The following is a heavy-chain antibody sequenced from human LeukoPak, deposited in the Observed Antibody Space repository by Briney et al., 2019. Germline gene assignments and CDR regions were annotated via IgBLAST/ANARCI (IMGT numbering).Heavy chain of an antibody. D-gene: IGHD3-22*01. CDR3: ARGAYYDSSGTFDY. J-gene: IGHJ4*02. V-gene: IGHV4-30-2*01. CDR2: IYHSGST. Sequence: PSETLSLTCAVSGGSISNGGYSWSWIRQPPGKGLEWIGYIYHSGSTYYNPSLKSRVTISVDRSKNQFSMKLSSVTAADTAVYYCARGAYYDSSGTFDYWGQGTLVTVSS. CDR1: GGSISNGGYS.